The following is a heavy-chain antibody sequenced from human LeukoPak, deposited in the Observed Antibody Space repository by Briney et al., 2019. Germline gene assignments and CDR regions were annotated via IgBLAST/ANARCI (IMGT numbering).Heavy chain of an antibody. CDR3: ARSRDGYNYDY. CDR1: GGSISSYY. CDR2: IYYSGST. V-gene: IGHV4-59*01. J-gene: IGHJ4*02. Sequence: PSETLSLTCTVSGGSISSYYWSWIRQPPGKGLEWIGYIYYSGSTTYNPSLKSRVTISVATSKNQFSLKVISVRASDTGVYYCARSRDGYNYDYWGQGTLVTLSP. D-gene: IGHD5-24*01.